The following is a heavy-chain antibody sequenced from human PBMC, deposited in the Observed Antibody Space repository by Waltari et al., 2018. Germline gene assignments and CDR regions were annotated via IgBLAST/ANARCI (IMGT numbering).Heavy chain of an antibody. CDR1: GFPFSGAS. Sequence: EAHLAESGGTLVQPGGSLRLSCVAFGFPFSGASRNWVRQAPGKGLEWVAYISASGSSIHYAASVKGRFTIARDNARNTLFLQMNNLRVDDTAVYYCAGPTWGQGTLVTVSS. V-gene: IGHV3-48*01. CDR2: ISASGSSI. J-gene: IGHJ1*01. CDR3: AGPT.